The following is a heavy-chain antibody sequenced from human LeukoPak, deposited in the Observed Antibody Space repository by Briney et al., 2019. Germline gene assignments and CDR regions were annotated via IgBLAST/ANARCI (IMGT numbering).Heavy chain of an antibody. D-gene: IGHD6-19*01. V-gene: IGHV1-46*01. CDR1: GYTFTSYY. CDR3: ARAQGSGWGYNWFDP. J-gene: IGHJ5*02. CDR2: INPSGGST. Sequence: ASVKVSCKASGYTFTSYYMHWVRQAPGQGLEWMGIINPSGGSTSYAQKFQGRVTMTRDTSISTAYMELSRLRPDDTAVYYCARAQGSGWGYNWFDPWGQGTLVTVSS.